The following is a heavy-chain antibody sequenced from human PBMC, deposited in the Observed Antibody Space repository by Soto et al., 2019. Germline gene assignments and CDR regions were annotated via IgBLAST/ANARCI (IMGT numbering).Heavy chain of an antibody. CDR1: GYSVSSGSLY. CDR3: ARVPLGYSSSYYFDF. J-gene: IGHJ4*02. D-gene: IGHD6-6*01. CDR2: IYDNMTF. Sequence: CESLSPTLNVSGYSVSSGSLYWSRNRHPSVKGLEWIGFIYDNMTFNYNDCLNSRVTISVDTSKHQFSLKMSSVTASGTAVYYCARVPLGYSSSYYFDFWGQGALVTVSS. V-gene: IGHV4-61*01.